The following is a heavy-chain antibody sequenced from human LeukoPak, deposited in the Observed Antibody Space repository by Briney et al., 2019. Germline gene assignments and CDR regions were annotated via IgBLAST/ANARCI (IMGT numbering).Heavy chain of an antibody. CDR3: AKDPYSYKNYARPIDY. V-gene: IGHV3-23*01. CDR1: GFTFSNHA. D-gene: IGHD1-7*01. J-gene: IGHJ4*02. Sequence: GGSLRLSCAASGFTFSNHAMSWVRQAPGKGLEWVSGISGTGGGTNYAGSVKGRFTISRDNSKNTLYLQMNSLRAEDTAVYYCAKDPYSYKNYARPIDYWGQGILVTVSS. CDR2: ISGTGGGT.